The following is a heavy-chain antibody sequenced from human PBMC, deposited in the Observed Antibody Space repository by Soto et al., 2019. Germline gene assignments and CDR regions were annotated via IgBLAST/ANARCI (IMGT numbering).Heavy chain of an antibody. CDR2: ISYDGSNK. Sequence: QVQLVESGGGVVQPGRSLRLSCAASGFTFSSYAMPWVRQAPGKGLEWVAVISYDGSNKYYADSVKGRFTISRDNSKNTLYLQMNSLRAEDTAVYYCATSSVWYSSPGVWGQGTTVTVSS. J-gene: IGHJ6*02. CDR1: GFTFSSYA. V-gene: IGHV3-30-3*01. D-gene: IGHD6-13*01. CDR3: ATSSVWYSSPGV.